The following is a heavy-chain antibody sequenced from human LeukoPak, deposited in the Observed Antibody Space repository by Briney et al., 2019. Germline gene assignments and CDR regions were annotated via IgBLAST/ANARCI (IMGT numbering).Heavy chain of an antibody. CDR3: ARYGSGSTWFDP. CDR2: INYSGST. D-gene: IGHD3-10*01. V-gene: IGHV4-30-4*01. J-gene: IGHJ5*02. Sequence: SQTLSLTCTVSGGSISSDNYQWSWIRQPPGKGLEWIGYINYSGSTYYNPSLKSRVTISVDTSKNHFSLKLSSVTAADTAVYYCARYGSGSTWFDPWGQGTLVTVSS. CDR1: GGSISSDNYQ.